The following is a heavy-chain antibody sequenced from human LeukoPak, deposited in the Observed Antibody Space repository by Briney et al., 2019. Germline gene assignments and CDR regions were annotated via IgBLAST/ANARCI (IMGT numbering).Heavy chain of an antibody. D-gene: IGHD5-18*01. J-gene: IGHJ4*02. Sequence: PGGSLRLSCAASGFTFSSYAMSRVRQAAGKGLEWVASISSGGGSTYYVDSVKGRFTISRDYSKNTLYLQMNSLRAEDTAVYYCAKDLYTYGTTPLDYWGQGTLVTVSS. CDR2: ISSGGGST. CDR3: AKDLYTYGTTPLDY. V-gene: IGHV3-23*01. CDR1: GFTFSSYA.